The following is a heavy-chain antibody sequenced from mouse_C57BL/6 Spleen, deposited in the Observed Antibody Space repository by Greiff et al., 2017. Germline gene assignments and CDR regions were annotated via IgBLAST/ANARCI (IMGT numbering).Heavy chain of an antibody. CDR2: IHPNSGST. CDR3: ARRKGYDFAWFAY. CDR1: GYTFTSYW. D-gene: IGHD2-2*01. J-gene: IGHJ3*01. V-gene: IGHV1-64*01. Sequence: VQLQQPGAELVKPGASVKLSCKASGYTFTSYWMHWVKQRPGQGLEWIGMIHPNSGSTNYNEKFKSKATLTVDKSSSTAYMQLSSLTSEDSAVYYCARRKGYDFAWFAYWGQGTLVTVSA.